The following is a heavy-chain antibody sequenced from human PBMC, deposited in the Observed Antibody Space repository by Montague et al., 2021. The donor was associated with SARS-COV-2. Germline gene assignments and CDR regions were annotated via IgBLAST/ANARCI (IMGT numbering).Heavy chain of an antibody. J-gene: IGHJ3*02. D-gene: IGHD4-17*01. CDR3: ARQYGYYSDNAFTI. CDR2: VTYSGST. CDR1: GDSISYRSYY. V-gene: IGHV4-39*01. Sequence: SLVHTVSGDSISYRSYYWGWIHQPPGKGLEWIGTVTYSGSTYYNASLKSRVTIYVDTSKNQFSLKLTSVTAADTAIYYCARQYGYYSDNAFTIWGQGTMVIVSS.